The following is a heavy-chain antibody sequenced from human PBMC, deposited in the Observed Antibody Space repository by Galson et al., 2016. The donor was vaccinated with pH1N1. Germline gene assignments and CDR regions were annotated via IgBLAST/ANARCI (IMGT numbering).Heavy chain of an antibody. Sequence: SETLSLTCAVSGYSISRDYYWSWIRQPPGKGLEWIGSIYHTRSTYYNPSLKSRVTISVDMSRNQFSLNLNSVAATDTAIYYCARHGGYSYSREYYSDFWGQGTLVTVSS. CDR2: IYHTRST. V-gene: IGHV4-38-2*01. J-gene: IGHJ4*02. CDR1: GYSISRDYY. D-gene: IGHD5-18*01. CDR3: ARHGGYSYSREYYSDF.